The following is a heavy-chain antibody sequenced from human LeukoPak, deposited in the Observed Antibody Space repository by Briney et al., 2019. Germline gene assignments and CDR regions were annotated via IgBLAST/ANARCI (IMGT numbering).Heavy chain of an antibody. CDR1: GGSFSGYY. CDR2: INHSGST. V-gene: IGHV4-34*01. J-gene: IGHJ6*02. Sequence: SETLSLTCAVYGGSFSGYYWSWIRQPPGKGLEWIGEINHSGSTNYNPSLKSRVTISVDTSKNQFSLKLSSVTAADTAVYHCAREGYYYGMDVWGQGTTVTVSS. CDR3: AREGYYYGMDV.